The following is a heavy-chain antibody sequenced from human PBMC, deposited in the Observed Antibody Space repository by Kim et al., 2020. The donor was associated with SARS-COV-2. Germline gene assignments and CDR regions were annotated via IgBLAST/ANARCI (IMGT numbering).Heavy chain of an antibody. CDR1: GYTFTSYG. Sequence: ASVKVSCKASGYTFTSYGISWVRQAPGQGLEWMGWISAYNGNTNYAQKLQGRVTMTTDTSTSTAYMELRSLRSDDTAVYYCARVPKAVVPAATGYYYYYGMDVWGQGTTVTVSS. J-gene: IGHJ6*02. V-gene: IGHV1-18*01. D-gene: IGHD2-2*01. CDR3: ARVPKAVVPAATGYYYYYGMDV. CDR2: ISAYNGNT.